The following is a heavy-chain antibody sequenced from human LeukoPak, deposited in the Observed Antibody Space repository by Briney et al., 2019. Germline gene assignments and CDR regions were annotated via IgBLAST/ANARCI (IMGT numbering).Heavy chain of an antibody. D-gene: IGHD2-2*01. CDR3: ARTRSGCSTTNRYPYDMDV. J-gene: IGHJ6*02. CDR2: IIPIFGTT. CDR1: GGTFSSYA. Sequence: SVKVSCKASGGTFSSYAITWVRQAPGQGLEWMGGIIPIFGTTSYAQNFQGRVTITADESTTTAYIELSSLRSEDTAVYYCARTRSGCSTTNRYPYDMDVWGQGTTVTVSS. V-gene: IGHV1-69*13.